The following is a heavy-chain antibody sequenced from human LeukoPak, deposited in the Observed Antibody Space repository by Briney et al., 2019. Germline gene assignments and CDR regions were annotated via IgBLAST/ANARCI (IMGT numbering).Heavy chain of an antibody. V-gene: IGHV3-23*01. Sequence: PGGSLRLSGGASGFTCNNYAMVWLGQAPGKGLEGVSDSSARGDNPYYTDSVQGRFHISRDNCKNQLYLQVNSLRVECTAVYYCVKELGVTRLEILEYWGQGILVPVSS. D-gene: IGHD1-1*01. CDR2: SSARGDNP. CDR3: VKELGVTRLEILEY. J-gene: IGHJ4*02. CDR1: GFTCNNYA.